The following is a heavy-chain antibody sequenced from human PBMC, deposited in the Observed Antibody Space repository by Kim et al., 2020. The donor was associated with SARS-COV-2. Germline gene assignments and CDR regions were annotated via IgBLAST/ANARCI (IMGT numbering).Heavy chain of an antibody. Sequence: GGSLRLSCAASGFTFSSYWMHWVRQAPGKGLVWVSRINSDGSSTSYADSVKGRFTISRDNAKNTLYLQMNSLRAEDTAVYYCASSGTVTTEKVDYYYYGMDVWRQGTTVTVSS. CDR3: ASSGTVTTEKVDYYYYGMDV. CDR1: GFTFSSYW. CDR2: INSDGSST. D-gene: IGHD4-4*01. J-gene: IGHJ6*02. V-gene: IGHV3-74*01.